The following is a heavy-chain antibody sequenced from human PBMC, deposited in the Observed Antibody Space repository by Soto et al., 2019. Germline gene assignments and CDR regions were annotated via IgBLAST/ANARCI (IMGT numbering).Heavy chain of an antibody. Sequence: SETLSLTCTASGGSINTYYWNWIRQSPGKGLEWIGYIYYTGNTKYNPSLESRVTISVDTSKKQFFLKLNSVTPADTAVYYCAGGPYYFGLDVWGQGTTVTVSS. CDR2: IYYTGNT. V-gene: IGHV4-59*01. CDR3: AGGPYYFGLDV. D-gene: IGHD3-10*01. J-gene: IGHJ6*02. CDR1: GGSINTYY.